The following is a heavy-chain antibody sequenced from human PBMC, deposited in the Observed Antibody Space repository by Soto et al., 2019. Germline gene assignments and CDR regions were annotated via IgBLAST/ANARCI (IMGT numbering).Heavy chain of an antibody. CDR2: TYYASRWYN. CDR1: GDSVSSSGVA. J-gene: IGHJ4*02. CDR3: TRGRASAFDY. V-gene: IGHV6-1*01. Sequence: SPTLPLTCAISGDSVSSSGVAWNCIRQSPSRGLEWLGRTYYASRWYNDYAVSVTGRITINPDTSMNQFSLQLNSVTPEDTAIYYWTRGRASAFDYWGQGTQVTVSS. D-gene: IGHD3-3*01.